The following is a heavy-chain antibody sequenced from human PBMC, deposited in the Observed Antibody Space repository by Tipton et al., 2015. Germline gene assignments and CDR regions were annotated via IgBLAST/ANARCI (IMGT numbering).Heavy chain of an antibody. CDR3: ARHVFIQESWYQWLDR. Sequence: TLSLTCTVSGGSIDSYYWSWIRQPPGKRLEWIGYIDFRGSTEYNPSVKSRVSISVDRSKNQFSLRLNSVTAADTALYYCARHVFIQESWYQWLDRWGQGSLVTIA. D-gene: IGHD6-13*01. V-gene: IGHV4-59*08. CDR2: IDFRGST. CDR1: GGSIDSYY. J-gene: IGHJ5*02.